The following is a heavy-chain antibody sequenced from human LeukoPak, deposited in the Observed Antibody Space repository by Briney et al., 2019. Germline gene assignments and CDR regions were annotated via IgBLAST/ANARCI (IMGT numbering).Heavy chain of an antibody. Sequence: GGSLRLSCAASGFTFSSYWMSWVRQSPGKGLAWVANIKQDGSDKYYVDSVKGRFTISRDNAKNSLYLQINSLRAEDTAVYYCARDCSGGSCYSILAGAFDIWGQGTMVTVSS. CDR1: GFTFSSYW. CDR3: ARDCSGGSCYSILAGAFDI. V-gene: IGHV3-7*01. CDR2: IKQDGSDK. J-gene: IGHJ3*02. D-gene: IGHD2-15*01.